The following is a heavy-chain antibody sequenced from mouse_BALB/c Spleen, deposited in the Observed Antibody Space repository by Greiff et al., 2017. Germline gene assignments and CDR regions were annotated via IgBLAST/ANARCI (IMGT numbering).Heavy chain of an antibody. D-gene: IGHD2-3*01. CDR3: AGYDGYYEGAMDY. Sequence: VQLQESGAELAKPGASVKMSCKASGYTFTSYWMHWVKQRPGQGLEWIGYINPSTGYTEYNQKFKDKATLTADKSSSTAYMQLSSLTSEDSAVYYCAGYDGYYEGAMDYWGQGTSVTVSS. V-gene: IGHV1-7*01. CDR2: INPSTGYT. J-gene: IGHJ4*01. CDR1: GYTFTSYW.